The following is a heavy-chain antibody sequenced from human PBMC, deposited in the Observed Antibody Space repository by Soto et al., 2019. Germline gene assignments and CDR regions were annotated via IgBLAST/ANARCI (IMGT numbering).Heavy chain of an antibody. CDR1: GFTFSSYG. CDR3: AKEFGYYYESSGYCDH. D-gene: IGHD3-22*01. V-gene: IGHV3-30*18. Sequence: GGSLRLSCAASGFTFSSYGMHWVRQAPGKGLEWVAVISYDGSNKYYADSVKGRFTISRDNSKNTLYLQMNSLRAENTAVYYCAKEFGYYYESSGYCDHWCQGTLVPVSS. CDR2: ISYDGSNK. J-gene: IGHJ4*02.